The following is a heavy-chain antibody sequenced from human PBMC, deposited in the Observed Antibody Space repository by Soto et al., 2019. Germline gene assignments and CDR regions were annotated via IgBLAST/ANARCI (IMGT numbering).Heavy chain of an antibody. Sequence: GESLKISCKGSGYSFTSHSITWVRQMPGKGLEWMGRIDPTDSYTNYSPSFQGHVTISADKSINTAYLQWSSLKASDSAMYYCARPYSSSWDIDYWGQGTLVTVSS. V-gene: IGHV5-10-1*01. D-gene: IGHD6-13*01. J-gene: IGHJ4*02. CDR3: ARPYSSSWDIDY. CDR2: IDPTDSYT. CDR1: GYSFTSHS.